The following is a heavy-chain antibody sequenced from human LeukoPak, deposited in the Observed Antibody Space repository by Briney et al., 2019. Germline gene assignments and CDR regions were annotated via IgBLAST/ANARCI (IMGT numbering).Heavy chain of an antibody. J-gene: IGHJ6*03. CDR2: IYSGGST. D-gene: IGHD2-2*02. CDR3: ARGLYCSSASCYIGLGYYYYYMDV. V-gene: IGHV3-53*01. Sequence: AGGSLRLSCAASGFTVSSNYMSWVRQAPGKGLEWVSVIYSGGSTYYADSVKGRFTISRDNSKNTLFLQMNSLRAEDTAVYYCARGLYCSSASCYIGLGYYYYYMDVWGKGTTVTVS. CDR1: GFTVSSNY.